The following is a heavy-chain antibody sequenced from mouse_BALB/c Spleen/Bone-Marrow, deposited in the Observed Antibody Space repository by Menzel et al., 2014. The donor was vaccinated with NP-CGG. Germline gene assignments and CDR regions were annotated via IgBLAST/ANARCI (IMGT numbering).Heavy chain of an antibody. J-gene: IGHJ3*01. Sequence: EVQLVESGPELVKPGASVKVSCKASGYAFTSYNMYWVKQSHGKSLERIGYIDPYNGGTSYNQKFKGKATLTVDKSSSTAYMHLNSLTSEDSAVYYCARDNYYGSSTGFAYWGQGTLVTVSA. D-gene: IGHD1-1*01. CDR2: IDPYNGGT. V-gene: IGHV1S135*01. CDR3: ARDNYYGSSTGFAY. CDR1: GYAFTSYN.